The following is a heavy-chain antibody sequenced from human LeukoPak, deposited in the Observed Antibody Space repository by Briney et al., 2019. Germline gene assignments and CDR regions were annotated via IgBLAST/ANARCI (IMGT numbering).Heavy chain of an antibody. Sequence: GGSLRLSCAASGFTFSSYAMSWIRQAPGKGLEWVSYISSSGSTIYYADSVKGRFTISRDNAKNSLYLQMNSLRAEDTAVYYCARDSQDTAMVNNWFDPWGQGTLVTVSS. CDR2: ISSSGSTI. V-gene: IGHV3-11*01. D-gene: IGHD5-18*01. CDR3: ARDSQDTAMVNNWFDP. CDR1: GFTFSSYA. J-gene: IGHJ5*02.